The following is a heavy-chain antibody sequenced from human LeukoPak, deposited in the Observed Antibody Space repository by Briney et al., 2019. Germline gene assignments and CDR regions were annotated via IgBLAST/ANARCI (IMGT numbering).Heavy chain of an antibody. CDR3: AGPMVRGVIINPNGMDV. CDR2: IWYDGSNK. D-gene: IGHD3-10*01. Sequence: PGRSLRLSCAASGFTFSSYGMHWVRQAPGKGLEWVAVIWYDGSNKYYADSVKGRFTISRDNSKNTLYLQMNSLRAEDTAVYYCAGPMVRGVIINPNGMDVWGQGTTVTVSS. J-gene: IGHJ6*02. CDR1: GFTFSSYG. V-gene: IGHV3-33*01.